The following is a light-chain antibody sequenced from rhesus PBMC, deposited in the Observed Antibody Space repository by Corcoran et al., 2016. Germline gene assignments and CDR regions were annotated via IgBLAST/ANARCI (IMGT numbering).Light chain of an antibody. CDR1: SSDIGAYNY. CDR3: SSYAGSNTFI. Sequence: QAALTQPPSVSASPGQSVTISCTGTSSDIGAYNYVSWYQQHPGTAPKFVIYEVSKRPSGVSDRFSGSKSANTASLTISGLQAEDEADYYCSSYAGSNTFIFGAGTRLTVL. V-gene: IGLV2-32*02. CDR2: EVS. J-gene: IGLJ1*01.